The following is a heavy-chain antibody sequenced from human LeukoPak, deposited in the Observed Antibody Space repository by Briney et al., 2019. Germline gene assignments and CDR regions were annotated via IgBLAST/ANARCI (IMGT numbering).Heavy chain of an antibody. Sequence: GGSLRLSCVASGFTFSSYWMSWVRQAPGKGLEWVANIKQDGSEKYYVDSVKGRFTISRDNAKNSLYLQMNSLRAEDTAVYYCARDPSPYYDFWSGYLYGMDVWGQGTTVTVSS. CDR2: IKQDGSEK. CDR3: ARDPSPYYDFWSGYLYGMDV. J-gene: IGHJ6*02. D-gene: IGHD3-3*01. CDR1: GFTFSSYW. V-gene: IGHV3-7*01.